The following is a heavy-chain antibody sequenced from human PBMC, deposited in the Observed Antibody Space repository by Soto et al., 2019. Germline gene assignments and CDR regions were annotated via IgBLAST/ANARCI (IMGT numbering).Heavy chain of an antibody. CDR2: ISTYNGDT. J-gene: IGHJ4*02. CDR1: GYTFTRSG. V-gene: IGHV1-18*01. CDR3: ARDGYFDY. Sequence: ASVKVSCKASGYTFTRSGISWVRQAPGQGLEWMGWISTYNGDTNYAQTFQGRVTMTTDTSTSTAYMELRSLRSDDTAVYYCARDGYFDYWGQGTLVTVSS.